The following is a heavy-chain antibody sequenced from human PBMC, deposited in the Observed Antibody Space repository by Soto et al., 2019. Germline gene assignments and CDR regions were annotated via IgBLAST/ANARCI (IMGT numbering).Heavy chain of an antibody. V-gene: IGHV3-30*18. CDR3: AKDDSITGTTGEFDY. J-gene: IGHJ4*02. D-gene: IGHD1-20*01. CDR2: ISYDGSNK. Sequence: GGSLRLSCAASGFTFSSYGMHWVRQAPGKGLEWVAVISYDGSNKYYADSVKGRFTISRDNSKNTLYLQMNSLRAEDTAVYYCAKDDSITGTTGEFDYWGQGTLVTVSS. CDR1: GFTFSSYG.